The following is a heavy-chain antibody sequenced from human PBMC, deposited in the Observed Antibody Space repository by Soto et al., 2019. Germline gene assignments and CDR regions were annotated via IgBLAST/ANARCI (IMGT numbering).Heavy chain of an antibody. CDR2: IYYSGRT. CDR3: ARVGGDDFGDSGGVDY. CDR1: GGSIRDYF. Sequence: QVQLQESGPGLVKPSETLSLTCTVSGGSIRDYFWTWIRQPPGKGLEWIGYIYYSGRTNYNPSLKSRVSISVDTSKNHFSLQLRSVTAADTAVYYCARVGGDDFGDSGGVDYWGQGTLVTVSS. J-gene: IGHJ4*02. D-gene: IGHD4-17*01. V-gene: IGHV4-59*01.